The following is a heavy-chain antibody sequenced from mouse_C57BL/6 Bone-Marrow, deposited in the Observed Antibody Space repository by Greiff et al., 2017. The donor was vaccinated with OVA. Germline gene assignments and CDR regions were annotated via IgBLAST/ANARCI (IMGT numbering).Heavy chain of an antibody. CDR3: ARKDGGCSDY. CDR2: IDPSDSYT. D-gene: IGHD1-1*01. CDR1: GYTFTSYW. Sequence: QVQLQQPGAELVRPGTSVKLSCTASGYTFTSYWMHWVKQRPGQGLEWIGVIDPSDSYTNYNQKFKGKATLTVDTSSSTAYMQLSSLTSEDSAVYYCARKDGGCSDYWGQGTTLTVSS. V-gene: IGHV1-59*01. J-gene: IGHJ2*01.